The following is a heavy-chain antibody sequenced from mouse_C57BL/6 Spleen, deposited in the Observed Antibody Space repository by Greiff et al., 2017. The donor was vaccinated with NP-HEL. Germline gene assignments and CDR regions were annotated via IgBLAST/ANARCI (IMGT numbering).Heavy chain of an antibody. CDR2: ISSGGSYT. V-gene: IGHV5-6*01. J-gene: IGHJ4*01. Sequence: EVKLMESGGDLVKPGGSLKLSCAASGFTFSSYGMSWVRQTPDTRLEWVATISSGGSYTYYPDSVKGRFTISRDNAKNTLYLQMSSLKSEDTAMYYWARQNAITTVVARSYAMDYWGQGTSVTVSS. CDR1: GFTFSSYG. D-gene: IGHD1-1*01. CDR3: ARQNAITTVVARSYAMDY.